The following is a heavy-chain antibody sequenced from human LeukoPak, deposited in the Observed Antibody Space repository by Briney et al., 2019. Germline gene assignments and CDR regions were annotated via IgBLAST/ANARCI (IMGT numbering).Heavy chain of an antibody. Sequence: SDTLSLTCVVSGHSISSSNWWGWIRQPPGKGLEWIGYIYYSGSTNYNPSLKSRVTISVDTPKNQFSLKLNSVTAADTAVYYCARDRGVRGYSWFDPWGQGTLVTVSS. V-gene: IGHV4-28*03. CDR1: GHSISSSNW. J-gene: IGHJ5*02. CDR3: ARDRGVRGYSWFDP. CDR2: IYYSGST. D-gene: IGHD3-10*01.